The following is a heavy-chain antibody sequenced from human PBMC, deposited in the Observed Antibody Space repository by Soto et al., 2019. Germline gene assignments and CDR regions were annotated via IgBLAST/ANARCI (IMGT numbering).Heavy chain of an antibody. Sequence: QVQLVESGGGVVQPGRSLSLSYAASGFTFSSYGMHWVRQAPGKGLEWVAVIWYDGSNKYYADSVKGRFTISRDNSKNTLYLQMNSLRAEDTAVYYCASWLDDDAFDIWGQGTMVTVSS. CDR2: IWYDGSNK. CDR1: GFTFSSYG. V-gene: IGHV3-33*01. J-gene: IGHJ3*02. CDR3: ASWLDDDAFDI. D-gene: IGHD6-19*01.